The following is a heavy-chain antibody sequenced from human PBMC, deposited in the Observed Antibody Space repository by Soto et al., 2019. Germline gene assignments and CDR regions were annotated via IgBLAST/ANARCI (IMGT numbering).Heavy chain of an antibody. Sequence: ASVKVSCKASGYTFTSYGISWVRQAPGQGLEWMGWISAYNGNTNYAQKLQGRVTMTTDTSTSAAYMELRSLRSDDTAVYYCARDRVAAATYYYGMDVWGQGTTVTVSS. CDR3: ARDRVAAATYYYGMDV. CDR1: GYTFTSYG. CDR2: ISAYNGNT. D-gene: IGHD6-13*01. V-gene: IGHV1-18*01. J-gene: IGHJ6*02.